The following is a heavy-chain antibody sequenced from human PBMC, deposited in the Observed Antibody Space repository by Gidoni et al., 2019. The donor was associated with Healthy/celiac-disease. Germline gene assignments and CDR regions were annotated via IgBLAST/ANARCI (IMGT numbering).Heavy chain of an antibody. J-gene: IGHJ4*02. V-gene: IGHV3-23*04. D-gene: IGHD3-10*01. Sequence: EVQLVESGGGLVQPGGSLRLSCAASGFTCSSYAMSWVRQAPGKGLEWVSAISGSGGSTYYADAVNGRFTISRDNSKNTLYLQMNSLRAEDTAVYYCAKASPYGSGSYFFIFGYWGQGTLVTVSS. CDR3: AKASPYGSGSYFFIFGY. CDR1: GFTCSSYA. CDR2: ISGSGGST.